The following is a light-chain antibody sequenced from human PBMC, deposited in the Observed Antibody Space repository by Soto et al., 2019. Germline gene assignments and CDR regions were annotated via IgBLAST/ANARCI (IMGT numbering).Light chain of an antibody. V-gene: IGLV2-11*01. CDR3: CSYAGSYTIWV. Sequence: QSALTQPRSASGSPGQSVTISCTGTSSDVGGYNYVSWYQQHPGKAPKLMIYDVSKRPSGVPDRFSGSKSGNTASLTISGLQAEDEADYYCCSYAGSYTIWVFGGGTKVTVL. CDR1: SSDVGGYNY. CDR2: DVS. J-gene: IGLJ3*02.